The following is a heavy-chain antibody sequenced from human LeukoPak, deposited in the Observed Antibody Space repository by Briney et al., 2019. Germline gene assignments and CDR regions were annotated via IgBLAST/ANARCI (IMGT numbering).Heavy chain of an antibody. J-gene: IGHJ5*02. Sequence: SSETLSLTCTVSDGSISSGDHYWSWIRQPPGKGLEYIGHIFKGGSTLYNPSLKSRVTISVDTSKNQFSLKLSSVTAADTAVYYCARHRRTSWLPSSSIDPWGQGTLVTVSS. CDR3: ARHRRTSWLPSSSIDP. CDR1: DGSISSGDHY. CDR2: IFKGGST. D-gene: IGHD5-12*01. V-gene: IGHV4-30-4*08.